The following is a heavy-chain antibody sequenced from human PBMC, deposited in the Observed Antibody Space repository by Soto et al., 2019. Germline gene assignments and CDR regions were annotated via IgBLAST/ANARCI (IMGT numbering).Heavy chain of an antibody. CDR2: INHSGST. Sequence: SETLSLTCAVYGGSFSGYYWSWIRQPPGKGLEWIGEINHSGSTNYNPSLKSRVAISVDTSKNQFSLKLSSVTAADTAVYYCARGRWRQYYYYGMDVWGQGTTVTVSS. D-gene: IGHD2-21*02. CDR1: GGSFSGYY. CDR3: ARGRWRQYYYYGMDV. J-gene: IGHJ6*02. V-gene: IGHV4-34*01.